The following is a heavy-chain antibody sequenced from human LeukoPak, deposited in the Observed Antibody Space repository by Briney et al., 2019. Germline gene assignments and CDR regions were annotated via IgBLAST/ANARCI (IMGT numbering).Heavy chain of an antibody. D-gene: IGHD6-19*01. CDR1: GFNFNKYD. J-gene: IGHJ4*02. CDR3: AKGGWLDD. V-gene: IGHV3-23*01. Sequence: GGSLRLSCAASGFNFNKYDMTWARQAPGKGLEWVSTITGRSDKTYYTDSVKDRFVTSRDNSKDTLYLQMNSLRAEDTALYYCAKGGWLDDLGQGALVTVSS. CDR2: ITGRSDKT.